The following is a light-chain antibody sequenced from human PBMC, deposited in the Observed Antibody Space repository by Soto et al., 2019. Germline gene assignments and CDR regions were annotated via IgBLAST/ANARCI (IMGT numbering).Light chain of an antibody. V-gene: IGLV2-14*01. CDR2: HVR. J-gene: IGLJ1*01. CDR3: SSYTSSNTYV. CDR1: SSDVVSDNY. Sequence: QSLLTKPASLSGSPGQSVTIACPGTSSDVVSDNYVSWLQQHPGNVPQLMIYHVRNRPPGVSNRFSGSKSGNTASLTISGLQAEDEADYYCSSYTSSNTYVFGTGTKVTVL.